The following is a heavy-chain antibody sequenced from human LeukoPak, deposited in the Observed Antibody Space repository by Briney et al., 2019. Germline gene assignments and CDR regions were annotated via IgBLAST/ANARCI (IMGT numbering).Heavy chain of an antibody. V-gene: IGHV1-69*04. J-gene: IGHJ4*02. CDR3: ARDLHPYYFDY. CDR1: GGIFSSYA. CDR2: IIPMLGIA. Sequence: SVKVSCQASGGIFSSYAISWVGQAPAQGLEWMGRIIPMLGIANYAQKSTGRVTITADKSTSTAYMDLSSLRSEHTAVYYCARDLHPYYFDYWGQGTLVTVSS.